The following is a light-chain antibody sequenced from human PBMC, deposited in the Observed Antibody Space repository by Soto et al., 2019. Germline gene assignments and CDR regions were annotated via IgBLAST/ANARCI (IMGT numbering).Light chain of an antibody. CDR3: QQYNNWPPLT. CDR2: DAS. V-gene: IGKV3-15*01. Sequence: ERVMTQSPATLSVSPGERATLSCRASHSVSSNLAWYQQKPGQAPRLLIYDASTRATGIPARFSGSGSGTEFILTISSLQSEDFAVYYCQQYNNWPPLTFGQGTRLEIK. CDR1: HSVSSN. J-gene: IGKJ5*01.